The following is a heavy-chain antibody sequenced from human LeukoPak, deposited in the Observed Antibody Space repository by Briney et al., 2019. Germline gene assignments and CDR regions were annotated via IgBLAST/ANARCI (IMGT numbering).Heavy chain of an antibody. V-gene: IGHV3-48*03. Sequence: PGGSLRLSCAASGFTFSSYDMNWVRQAPGKGLEWVSYISSSGITIFYADSVKGRFTISRDNAKNSLYLQMDSLRVEDTAEYYCARDPYSGNYGAYYYYYMDVWGKGTTVTVSS. CDR2: ISSSGITI. CDR3: ARDPYSGNYGAYYYYYMDV. D-gene: IGHD1-26*01. CDR1: GFTFSSYD. J-gene: IGHJ6*03.